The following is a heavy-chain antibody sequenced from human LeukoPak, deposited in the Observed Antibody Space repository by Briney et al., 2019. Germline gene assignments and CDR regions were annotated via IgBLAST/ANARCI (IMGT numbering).Heavy chain of an antibody. V-gene: IGHV1-2*02. J-gene: IGHJ5*02. CDR3: ARADRLHGGPYLIGP. D-gene: IGHD2-21*01. CDR2: INPNSGGT. CDR1: GYSFTDYY. Sequence: ASVKVSCKTSGYSFTDYYMHWVRQAPGQGLEWMGWINPNSGGTSSAQKFQGGVTMTRDTSISTVYMEVSWLTFDDTAIYYCARADRLHGGPYLIGPWGQGTLVTVSS.